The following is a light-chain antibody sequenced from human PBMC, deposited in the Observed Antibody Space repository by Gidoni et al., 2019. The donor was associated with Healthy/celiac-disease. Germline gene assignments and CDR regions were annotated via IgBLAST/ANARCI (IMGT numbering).Light chain of an antibody. J-gene: IGLJ2*01. CDR1: SLRSYY. CDR2: GKN. CDR3: NSRDSSGNHLV. Sequence: SSELTQDPAVSVAWGQTVRITCQGDSLRSYYASWYQQKPGHVPVLVLYGKNNRPSGIPDRFSGSSSGNTASLTITGAQAEDEADYYCNSRDSSGNHLVFGGGTTLTVL. V-gene: IGLV3-19*01.